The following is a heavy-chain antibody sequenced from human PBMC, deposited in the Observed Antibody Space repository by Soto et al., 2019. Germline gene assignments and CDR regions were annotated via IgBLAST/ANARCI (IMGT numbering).Heavy chain of an antibody. D-gene: IGHD5-18*01. CDR2: INHSGST. Sequence: SETLSLTCAVYGGSFSGYYWSWIRQPPGKGREWVGEINHSGSTKYNPSLKSRVTISVDTSKNQFSLKLSSVTAADTAVYYCARSRLWRNNWYDPWGQGTLVTVSS. CDR3: ARSRLWRNNWYDP. CDR1: GGSFSGYY. V-gene: IGHV4-34*01. J-gene: IGHJ5*02.